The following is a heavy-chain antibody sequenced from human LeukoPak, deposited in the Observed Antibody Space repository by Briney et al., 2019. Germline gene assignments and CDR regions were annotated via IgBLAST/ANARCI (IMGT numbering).Heavy chain of an antibody. Sequence: SETLSLTCAVYGGSFSGYYWSWIRQPPGKGPEWIGEINHSGSTNYNPSLKSRVTISVDTSKNQFSLKLSSVTAADTAVYYCARDHSNYYDRIDAFDIWGQGTMVTVSS. D-gene: IGHD3-22*01. J-gene: IGHJ3*02. V-gene: IGHV4-34*01. CDR2: INHSGST. CDR3: ARDHSNYYDRIDAFDI. CDR1: GGSFSGYY.